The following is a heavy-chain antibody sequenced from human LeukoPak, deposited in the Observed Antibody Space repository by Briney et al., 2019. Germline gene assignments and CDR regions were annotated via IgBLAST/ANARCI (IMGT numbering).Heavy chain of an antibody. CDR2: MNPNSGNT. J-gene: IGHJ5*02. V-gene: IGHV1-8*03. D-gene: IGHD6-13*01. CDR1: GYTFTSYD. Sequence: ASVKVSCKASGYTFTSYDINWVRQATGQGLEWMGWMNPNSGNTGYALKFQGRVTITRNTSISTAYMELSSLRSEDTAVYYCARGVAAAGRSFDPWGQGTLVTVSS. CDR3: ARGVAAAGRSFDP.